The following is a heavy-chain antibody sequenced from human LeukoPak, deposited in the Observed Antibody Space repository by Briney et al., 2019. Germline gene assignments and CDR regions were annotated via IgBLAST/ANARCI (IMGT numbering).Heavy chain of an antibody. V-gene: IGHV1-8*01. CDR3: ARVLDYYGLFDP. CDR1: GYTFTSYD. D-gene: IGHD3-10*01. Sequence: GASVKVSCKASGYTFTSYDINWVRQATGQGLEWMGWMNPNSGNTGYAQKFQGRVTMTRDTSISTAYMELSRLRSDDTAVYYCARVLDYYGLFDPWGQGTLVTVSS. CDR2: MNPNSGNT. J-gene: IGHJ5*02.